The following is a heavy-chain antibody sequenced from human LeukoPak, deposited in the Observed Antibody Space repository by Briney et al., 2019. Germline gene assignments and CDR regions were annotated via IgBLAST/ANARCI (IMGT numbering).Heavy chain of an antibody. CDR3: ARGRGTTGPFDY. Sequence: ASVKVSCKASGYTFTSYGISWVRQAPGQGLEWMGWISAYNGNTNYAQKFQGRVTITRNTSISTAYMELSSLRSEDTAVYYCARGRGTTGPFDYWGQGTLVTVSS. CDR1: GYTFTSYG. CDR2: ISAYNGNT. D-gene: IGHD4-17*01. J-gene: IGHJ4*02. V-gene: IGHV1-18*01.